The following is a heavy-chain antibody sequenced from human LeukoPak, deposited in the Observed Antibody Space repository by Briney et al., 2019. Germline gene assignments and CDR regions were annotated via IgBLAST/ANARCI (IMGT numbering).Heavy chain of an antibody. V-gene: IGHV3-7*03. CDR3: ARIGPDLYQTLDS. J-gene: IGHJ5*01. CDR1: GFIFRAYW. D-gene: IGHD2-2*01. CDR2: IHQQGSKE. Sequence: GGSLRLSCTPSGFIFRAYWMGWVRQAPGKGLEWVANIHQQGSKEIYVDSVKGRFTIYRDNAKNSVFLQMHSLRAEDTAIYYCARIGPDLYQTLDSWGHGTLITASS.